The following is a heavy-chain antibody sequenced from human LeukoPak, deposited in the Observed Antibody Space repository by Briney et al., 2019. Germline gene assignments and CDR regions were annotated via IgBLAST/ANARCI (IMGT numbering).Heavy chain of an antibody. V-gene: IGHV3-23*01. D-gene: IGHD6-13*01. Sequence: PGGSLRLSCAASGFTFSSYAMSWVRQAPGKGLEWVSAISGSGGSTYYADSVKGRFTISRDNSKNTLYLQMNSLRAEDTAVYYCAKRDSSSWYGLIDYWGQGTLVTVSS. J-gene: IGHJ4*02. CDR2: ISGSGGST. CDR3: AKRDSSSWYGLIDY. CDR1: GFTFSSYA.